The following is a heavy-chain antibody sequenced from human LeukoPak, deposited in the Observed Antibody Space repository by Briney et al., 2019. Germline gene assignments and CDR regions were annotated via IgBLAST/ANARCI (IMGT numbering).Heavy chain of an antibody. CDR3: ARDRKLRGFFDY. D-gene: IGHD1-26*01. J-gene: IGHJ4*02. CDR1: GYTFTSYG. Sequence: ASVKVSCKASGYTFTSYGISWVRQAPGQGLEWMGWISAYNGNTNYAQKLQGRVTMTTDTSTSTAYMELSSLRSEDTAVYYCARDRKLRGFFDYWGQGTLVTVSS. CDR2: ISAYNGNT. V-gene: IGHV1-18*01.